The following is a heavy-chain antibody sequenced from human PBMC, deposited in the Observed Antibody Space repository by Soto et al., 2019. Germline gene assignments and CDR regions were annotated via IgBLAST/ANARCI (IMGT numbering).Heavy chain of an antibody. Sequence: QVQLVESGGGVVQPGRSLRLSCAASGFTFRSYGMHWVRQAPGKGLEWVAVISYDGSNKYYADSVKGRFTISRDNSKNTLYLQMNSLRAEDTAVYYCAKDSTTVTTLDYWGQGTLVTVSS. V-gene: IGHV3-30*18. CDR2: ISYDGSNK. D-gene: IGHD4-17*01. CDR1: GFTFRSYG. CDR3: AKDSTTVTTLDY. J-gene: IGHJ4*02.